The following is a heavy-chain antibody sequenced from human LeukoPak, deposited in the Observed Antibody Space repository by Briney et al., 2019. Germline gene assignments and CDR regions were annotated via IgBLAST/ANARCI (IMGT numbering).Heavy chain of an antibody. D-gene: IGHD3-3*01. V-gene: IGHV1-8*01. CDR3: ARGSLYDFWSGYQGYYYGMDV. J-gene: IGHJ6*02. CDR1: GYTFTSYD. Sequence: ASVTVSCKASGYTFTSYDINWVRQATGQGLEWMGWMNPNSGNTGYAQKFQGRVTMTRNTSISTAYMELSSLRSEDTAVYYCARGSLYDFWSGYQGYYYGMDVWGQGTTVTVSS. CDR2: MNPNSGNT.